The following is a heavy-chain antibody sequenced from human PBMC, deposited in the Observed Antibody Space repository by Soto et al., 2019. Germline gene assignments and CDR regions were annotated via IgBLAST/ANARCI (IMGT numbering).Heavy chain of an antibody. CDR3: ERQEPAWPLAYGLDV. J-gene: IGHJ6*02. V-gene: IGHV3-30*03. CDR1: GFTFSSSG. CDR2: ISYDGSNK. Sequence: GGSLRLSCAASGFTFSSSGMHWVRQAPGKGLEGVAVISYDGSNKFYADSVKGRFTISRDNFRNTLYLQMNSLRDENTAVYYCERQEPAWPLAYGLDVWGQGTTVPVYS.